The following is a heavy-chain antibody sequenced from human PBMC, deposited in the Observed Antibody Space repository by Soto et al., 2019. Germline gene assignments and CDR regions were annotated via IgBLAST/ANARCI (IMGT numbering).Heavy chain of an antibody. CDR1: GFTFSSYS. Sequence: EVQLVESGGGLVKPGGSLRLSCAASGFTFSSYSMNWVRQAPGKGLEWVSSISSSSSYIYYADSVKGRFTISRDNAKNSLYLQMNSLRAEDTAVYYCARDLEEDYGGNDIDYWGQGTLVTVSS. CDR3: ARDLEEDYGGNDIDY. V-gene: IGHV3-21*01. CDR2: ISSSSSYI. J-gene: IGHJ4*02. D-gene: IGHD4-17*01.